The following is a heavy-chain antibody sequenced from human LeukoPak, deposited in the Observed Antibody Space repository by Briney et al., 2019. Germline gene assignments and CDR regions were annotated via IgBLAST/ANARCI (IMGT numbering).Heavy chain of an antibody. J-gene: IGHJ6*02. D-gene: IGHD2-21*02. CDR2: IKQDGSEK. CDR3: ARDEGDSNGGLYYGMDV. CDR1: GFTFSSYW. V-gene: IGHV3-7*01. Sequence: GALRLSCAASGFTFSSYWMSWVRQAPGKGLEWVANIKQDGSEKYYVDSVKGRSTISRDNAKNSLYLQMNSLRAEDTAVYYCARDEGDSNGGLYYGMDVWGQGTTVTVSS.